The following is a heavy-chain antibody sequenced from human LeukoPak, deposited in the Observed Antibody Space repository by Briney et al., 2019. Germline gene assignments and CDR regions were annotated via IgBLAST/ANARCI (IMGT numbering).Heavy chain of an antibody. Sequence: GSLRLSCAASGFTFSSYSMNWVRQAPGKGLEWVSYISSSSSTIYYADSVKGRFTISRDNAKNSLYLQMNSLRAEDTAVYYCARGPRVVPAAIKVGAFDIWGQGTMVTVSS. V-gene: IGHV3-48*01. CDR3: ARGPRVVPAAIKVGAFDI. CDR1: GFTFSSYS. J-gene: IGHJ3*02. CDR2: ISSSSSTI. D-gene: IGHD2-2*01.